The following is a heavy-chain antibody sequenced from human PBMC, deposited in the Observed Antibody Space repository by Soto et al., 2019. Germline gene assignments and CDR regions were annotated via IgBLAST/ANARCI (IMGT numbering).Heavy chain of an antibody. V-gene: IGHV3-33*01. CDR1: GFTFSSYG. J-gene: IGHJ6*02. D-gene: IGHD3-9*01. CDR2: IWYDGSNK. Sequence: PGGSLRLSCAASGFTFSSYGMHWVRQAPGKGLEWVAVIWYDGSNKYYADSVKGRFTISRDNSKNTLYLQMNSLRAEDTAVYYCARVSDDILTGSDYGMDVWGQGTTVTVSS. CDR3: ARVSDDILTGSDYGMDV.